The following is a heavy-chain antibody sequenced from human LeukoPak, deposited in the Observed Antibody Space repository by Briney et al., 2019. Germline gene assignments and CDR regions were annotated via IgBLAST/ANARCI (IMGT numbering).Heavy chain of an antibody. CDR2: SRRDINHQ. Sequence: GGSLRLSCTASGFTFGDYAMSWFRQAPGKGLAWVALSRRDINHQYYVDSVQGRFIVSRDNSRNTLYLRMNSLRPEDTAVYYCAKGLSNWGNFDHWGQGSLVAVSS. CDR1: GFTFGDYA. CDR3: AKGLSNWGNFDH. J-gene: IGHJ4*02. D-gene: IGHD7-27*01. V-gene: IGHV3-30*02.